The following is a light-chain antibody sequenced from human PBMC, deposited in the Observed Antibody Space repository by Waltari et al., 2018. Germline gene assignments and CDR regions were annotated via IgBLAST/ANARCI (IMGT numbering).Light chain of an antibody. J-gene: IGKJ1*01. CDR2: AAS. V-gene: IGKV1-39*01. Sequence: DIKMTQSPSSLSASVVDRVTITCRASQSISSYLNWYQQKPGKAPKLLIYAASSLQSGGPSRVSGSGSVTDFTLTISSLQPEEFATYYCQQSYSTLWTFGQGTKVESK. CDR3: QQSYSTLWT. CDR1: QSISSY.